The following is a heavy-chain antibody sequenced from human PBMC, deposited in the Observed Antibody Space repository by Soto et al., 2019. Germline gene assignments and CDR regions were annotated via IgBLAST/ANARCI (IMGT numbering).Heavy chain of an antibody. Sequence: SETLSLTCTVSGGSISSYYWSWIRQPPGKGLEWIGYIYYSGSTNYNPSLKSRVTISVDTSKNQFSLKLSSVTAADTAVYYCARRYVGNFDYWGQGTLVTSPQ. J-gene: IGHJ4*02. CDR2: IYYSGST. CDR1: GGSISSYY. CDR3: ARRYVGNFDY. V-gene: IGHV4-59*01. D-gene: IGHD3-16*01.